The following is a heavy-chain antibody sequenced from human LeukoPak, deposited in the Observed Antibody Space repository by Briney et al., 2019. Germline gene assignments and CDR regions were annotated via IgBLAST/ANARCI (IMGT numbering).Heavy chain of an antibody. Sequence: GGSLRLSCAVSGFTFSSYWINWVRQAPGRGPEWVASINQDGSDHYYVDSVKGRFSISRDNAKDSLYLQMSSLRVEDTAVYYCVRGRPYWGQGTLVTVSS. V-gene: IGHV3-7*05. J-gene: IGHJ4*02. CDR2: INQDGSDH. CDR3: VRGRPY. CDR1: GFTFSSYW.